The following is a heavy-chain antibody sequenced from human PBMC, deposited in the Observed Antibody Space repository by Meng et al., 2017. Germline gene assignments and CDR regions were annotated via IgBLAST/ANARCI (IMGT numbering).Heavy chain of an antibody. V-gene: IGHV1-2*06. CDR2: INPNSGGT. Sequence: VQSGAEVKKPGASGKVSCKASGYTFTGYYMHWVRQAPGQGLEWMGRINPNSGGTNYAQKFQGKVTMTRDTSISTAYMELSRLRSDDTAVYYCARMNYGSGSRRLDYWGQGTLVTVSS. D-gene: IGHD3-10*01. CDR1: GYTFTGYY. CDR3: ARMNYGSGSRRLDY. J-gene: IGHJ4*02.